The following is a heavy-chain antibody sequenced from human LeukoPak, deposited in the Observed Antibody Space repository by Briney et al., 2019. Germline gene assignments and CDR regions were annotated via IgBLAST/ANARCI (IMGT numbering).Heavy chain of an antibody. V-gene: IGHV1-46*01. CDR1: GYTFTSYY. Sequence: ASVKVSCKASGYTFTSYYMHWVRQAPGQGLEWMGIINASGGSTSYAQKFQGRVTMTRDMSTSTVYMELSSLRSDDTAVYYCARVIAAAGMEIGYWGQGTLVTVSS. CDR2: INASGGST. CDR3: ARVIAAAGMEIGY. D-gene: IGHD6-13*01. J-gene: IGHJ4*02.